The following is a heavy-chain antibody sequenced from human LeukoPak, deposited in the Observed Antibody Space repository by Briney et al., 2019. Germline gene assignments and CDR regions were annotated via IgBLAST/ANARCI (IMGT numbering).Heavy chain of an antibody. J-gene: IGHJ4*02. CDR3: ARGERYFDWAD. Sequence: GRSLRLSCAASGFTFSSYAMSWVRQAPGKGLEWVSAISGRGGSTYYADSVKGRFTISRDNSKNTLYLQMNSLRPEDTAVYYCARGERYFDWADWGQGTLVTVSS. CDR2: ISGRGGST. D-gene: IGHD3-9*01. V-gene: IGHV3-23*01. CDR1: GFTFSSYA.